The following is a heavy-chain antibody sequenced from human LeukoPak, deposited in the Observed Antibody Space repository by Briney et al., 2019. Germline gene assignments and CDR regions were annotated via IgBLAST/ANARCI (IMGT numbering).Heavy chain of an antibody. V-gene: IGHV3-21*04. CDR2: IHGSASYN. Sequence: GGSLRLSCAASGFIFSNYYLNWVRQAPGKGLEWVSCIHGSASYNYYADSVKGRFTVSRDSAKNSLYLEMNSLKTEDTAVYYCTSTWKPWGQGTMVTVSS. J-gene: IGHJ3*01. D-gene: IGHD1-1*01. CDR1: GFIFSNYY. CDR3: TSTWKP.